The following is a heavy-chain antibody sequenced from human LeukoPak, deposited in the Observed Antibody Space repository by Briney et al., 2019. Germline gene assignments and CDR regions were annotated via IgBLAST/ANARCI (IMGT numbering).Heavy chain of an antibody. J-gene: IGHJ4*02. Sequence: ASVKVSCKASGYTFTGYYMHWVRQAPGQGLEWMGWTNPNSGGTNYAQKFQGRVTMTRDTSISTAYMELSRLRSDDTAVYYCAREVVVAATGFDYWGQGTLVTVSS. CDR2: TNPNSGGT. CDR3: AREVVVAATGFDY. D-gene: IGHD2-15*01. V-gene: IGHV1-2*02. CDR1: GYTFTGYY.